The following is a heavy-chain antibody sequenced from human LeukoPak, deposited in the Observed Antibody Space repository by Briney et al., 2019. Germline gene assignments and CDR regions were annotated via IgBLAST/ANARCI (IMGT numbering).Heavy chain of an antibody. CDR3: ARRPGFTIFGVVPYYMDV. J-gene: IGHJ6*03. V-gene: IGHV4-34*01. D-gene: IGHD3-3*01. Sequence: SETLSLTCAVYGGSFSGYYWSWIRQPPGKGLEWIGEINHSGSTNYNPSLKSRVTISVDTSKNQFSLKLSSVTAADTAVYYCARRPGFTIFGVVPYYMDVWGKGTTVTVSS. CDR1: GGSFSGYY. CDR2: INHSGST.